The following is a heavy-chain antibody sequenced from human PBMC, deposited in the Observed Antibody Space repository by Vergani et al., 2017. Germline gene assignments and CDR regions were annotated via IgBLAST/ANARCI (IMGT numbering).Heavy chain of an antibody. CDR2: INPSGGHT. CDR3: ASRNYGILTGYRY. V-gene: IGHV1-46*03. CDR1: GYTFSNYY. J-gene: IGHJ4*02. D-gene: IGHD3-9*01. Sequence: QVQVVQSGAEVKKSGASVKVSCKTSGYTFSNYYMHWVRQAPGQGLEWMGIINPSGGHTNYAQKFQGRVTMTRDTSTSTVYMELSSLRSEDTAIYYCASRNYGILTGYRYWVQGTLVTVSA.